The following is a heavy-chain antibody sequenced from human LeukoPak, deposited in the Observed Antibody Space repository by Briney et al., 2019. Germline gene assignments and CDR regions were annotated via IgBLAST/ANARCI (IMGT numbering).Heavy chain of an antibody. CDR1: GLTFSSFA. V-gene: IGHV3-64*01. Sequence: GGSLRLSRAASGLTFSSFAVLEGRQAPGKGLECVSAISTNGGNTHYANSVKGRFTISRDNSKSTLYLQMASLRAEDMPTYHCTKVCYMTTYKNYVVYWGQGTLVTVSS. CDR3: TKVCYMTTYKNYVVY. D-gene: IGHD4-11*01. CDR2: ISTNGGNT. J-gene: IGHJ4*02.